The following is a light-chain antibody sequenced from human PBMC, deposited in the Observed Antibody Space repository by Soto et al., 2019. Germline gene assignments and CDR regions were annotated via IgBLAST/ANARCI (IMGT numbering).Light chain of an antibody. V-gene: IGLV2-8*01. J-gene: IGLJ2*01. Sequence: QSALTQPPSASGSPGQSVTISCTGTSSDVGGYNYVSWYQQHPGKAPELIIYEVSKRPSGVPDRFSGSKSGNTASLTVSGLQTEDEADYYCSSYAGSNNFDVLLGGGTKVTVL. CDR2: EVS. CDR3: SSYAGSNNFDVL. CDR1: SSDVGGYNY.